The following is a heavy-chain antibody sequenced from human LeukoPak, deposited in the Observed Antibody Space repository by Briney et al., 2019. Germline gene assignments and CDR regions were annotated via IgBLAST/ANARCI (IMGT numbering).Heavy chain of an antibody. D-gene: IGHD3-10*01. CDR3: ARGQWEVRGIIITQLDY. V-gene: IGHV4-34*01. CDR1: GGSFSGYY. J-gene: IGHJ4*02. Sequence: PSETLSLTCAVHGGSFSGYYWSWIRQPPGKGLEWIGESKHSGGTNYNPSLKSRVTISVDTSKKQFSLTLTSVTAADTAVYYCARGQWEVRGIIITQLDYWGQGTLVTVSS. CDR2: SKHSGGT.